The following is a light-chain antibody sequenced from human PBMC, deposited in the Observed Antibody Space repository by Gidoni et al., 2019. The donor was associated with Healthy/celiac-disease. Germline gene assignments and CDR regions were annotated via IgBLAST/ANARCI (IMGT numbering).Light chain of an antibody. Sequence: EIVMTQSPATLSVSPGERATLSCRASQSVSSNLAWYQQKPCQAPRLLIYGASTRATGSPARFSGSGSGTEFTLTISSLQSEDFAVYYCQQYNNWPSWTFGQGTKVEIK. CDR1: QSVSSN. CDR2: GAS. V-gene: IGKV3-15*01. CDR3: QQYNNWPSWT. J-gene: IGKJ1*01.